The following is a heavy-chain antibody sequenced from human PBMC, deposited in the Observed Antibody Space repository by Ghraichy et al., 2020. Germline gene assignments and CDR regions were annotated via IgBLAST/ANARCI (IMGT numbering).Heavy chain of an antibody. V-gene: IGHV4-59*01. CDR3: ATTYDSIDYLDY. D-gene: IGHD3-22*01. CDR2: IYYSGST. Sequence: SETLSLTCTVSGGSISGYYWNWIRQPPGKGLEWIGYIYYSGSTNYNPSLKSRVTISVDTSKDQFSLKLGSVSAADTAVYYCATTYDSIDYLDYCGQGTLVTVSS. J-gene: IGHJ4*02. CDR1: GGSISGYY.